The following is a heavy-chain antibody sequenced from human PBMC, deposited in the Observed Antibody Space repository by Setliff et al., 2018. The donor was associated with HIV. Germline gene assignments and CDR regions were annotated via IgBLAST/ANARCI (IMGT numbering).Heavy chain of an antibody. CDR1: GGSFSDNY. V-gene: IGHV4-34*01. D-gene: IGHD2-8*02. CDR2: INHRGRT. Sequence: SETLSLTCAVYGGSFSDNYWSWIRQPPGKGLEWIGEINHRGRTNQSPSLESRITISIDTSKNQFSLKLRSVTAADTAVYYCARVSSTYWYSIPRDYYYHMDVWGKGTTVTVSS. CDR3: ARVSSTYWYSIPRDYYYHMDV. J-gene: IGHJ6*03.